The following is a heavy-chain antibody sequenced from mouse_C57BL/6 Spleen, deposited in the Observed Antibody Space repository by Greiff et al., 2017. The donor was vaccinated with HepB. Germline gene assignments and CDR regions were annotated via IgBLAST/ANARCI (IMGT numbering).Heavy chain of an antibody. V-gene: IGHV1-15*01. CDR3: TTLYDGYYGY. CDR2: IDPETGGT. Sequence: VQLQQSGAELVRPGASVTLSCKASGYTFTDYEMHWVKQTPVHGLEWIGAIDPETGGTAYNQKFKGKAILTADTSSNTAYLQLSSLTSEDTAVYYCTTLYDGYYGYWGQGTTLTVSS. CDR1: GYTFTDYE. J-gene: IGHJ2*01. D-gene: IGHD2-3*01.